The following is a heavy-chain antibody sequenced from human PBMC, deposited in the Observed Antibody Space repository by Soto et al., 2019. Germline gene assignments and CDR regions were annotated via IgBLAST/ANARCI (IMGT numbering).Heavy chain of an antibody. CDR1: GGSISSGGYY. V-gene: IGHV4-31*03. CDR2: IYYSGST. CDR3: ARETSGYCSGGSCSTRDY. Sequence: QVRLQESGPGLVKPSQTLSLTCTVSGGSISSGGYYWSWIRQHPGKGLEWIGYIYYSGSTYYNPSLKSRVTISVDTSKNQFSLKLSSVTAADTAVYYCARETSGYCSGGSCSTRDYWGQGTLVTVSS. D-gene: IGHD2-15*01. J-gene: IGHJ4*02.